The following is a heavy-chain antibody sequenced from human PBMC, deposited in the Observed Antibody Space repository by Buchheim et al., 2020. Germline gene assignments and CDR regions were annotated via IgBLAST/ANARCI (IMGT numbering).Heavy chain of an antibody. J-gene: IGHJ4*02. D-gene: IGHD3-22*01. CDR3: TRVRFYDSSGYYYLFDY. CDR2: IRSKGYGGSA. Sequence: EVQLVESGGGLVQPGRSLRLSCIASGFTFGDHAMNWFRQAPGKGLEWVGFIRSKGYGGSADYAASVKGRFTISRDGSESIAYLQMNSLKTEDTAVYYCTRVRFYDSSGYYYLFDYWGQGT. V-gene: IGHV3-49*01. CDR1: GFTFGDHA.